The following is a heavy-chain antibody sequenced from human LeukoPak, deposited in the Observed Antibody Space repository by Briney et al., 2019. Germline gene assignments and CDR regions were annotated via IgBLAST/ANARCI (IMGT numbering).Heavy chain of an antibody. D-gene: IGHD2-15*01. J-gene: IGHJ4*02. V-gene: IGHV3-23*01. CDR2: ISGSGGST. CDR3: ANDEGCSGDNCYSGSQLIGH. Sequence: GGSLRLSCAASGFTFSSYAMSWVRQAPGRGLEWVSAISGSGGSTYYADSVKGRFTISRGNSKNTLFLQMNSLRVEDTAVYYCANDEGCSGDNCYSGSQLIGHWGQGTLVTVSS. CDR1: GFTFSSYA.